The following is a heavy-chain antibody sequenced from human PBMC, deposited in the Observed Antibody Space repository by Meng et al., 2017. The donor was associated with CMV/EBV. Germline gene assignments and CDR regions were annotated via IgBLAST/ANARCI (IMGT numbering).Heavy chain of an antibody. CDR3: ARGDIVVVPGAHYYYYGMDV. CDR1: GGSISSYY. Sequence: GSLRLSCTVSGGSISSYYWSWIRQPPGKGLGWIGYIYYSGSTNYNPSLKSRVTISVDTSKNQFSLKLSSVTAADTAVYYCARGDIVVVPGAHYYYYGMDVWGQGTTVTVSS. CDR2: IYYSGST. V-gene: IGHV4-59*01. J-gene: IGHJ6*02. D-gene: IGHD2-2*01.